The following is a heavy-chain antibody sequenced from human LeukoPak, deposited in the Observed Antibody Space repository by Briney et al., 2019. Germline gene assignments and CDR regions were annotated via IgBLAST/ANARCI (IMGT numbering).Heavy chain of an antibody. V-gene: IGHV1-2*06. D-gene: IGHD2-15*01. Sequence: ASVKVSCKASGYTFTGYYMHWVRQAPGQGLEWMGRINPNSGGTNYAQKFQGRVTMTRDTSISTAYMELSRLRSDDTAVYYCARVQCSGRSCYSGYWGQGTLVTVSS. CDR2: INPNSGGT. J-gene: IGHJ4*02. CDR3: ARVQCSGRSCYSGY. CDR1: GYTFTGYY.